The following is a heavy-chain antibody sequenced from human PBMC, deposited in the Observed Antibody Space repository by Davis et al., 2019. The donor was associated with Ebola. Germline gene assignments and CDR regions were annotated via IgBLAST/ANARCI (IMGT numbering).Heavy chain of an antibody. CDR2: INHCGST. CDR3: ARGYGVFYWYFDL. CDR1: GGSFSGYY. V-gene: IGHV4-34*01. J-gene: IGHJ2*01. Sequence: MPGGSLRLSCAVYGGSFSGYYWSWIRQSPGKGLEWIGEINHCGSTNYNPSLKSRVTISVDTSKNQFSLKLSSVTAADTAVYYCARGYGVFYWYFDLWGRGTLVTVSS. D-gene: IGHD4-17*01.